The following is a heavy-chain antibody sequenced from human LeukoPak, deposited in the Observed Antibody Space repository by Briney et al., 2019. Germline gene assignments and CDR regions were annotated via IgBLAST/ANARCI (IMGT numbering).Heavy chain of an antibody. CDR2: ISYDGSSK. Sequence: GGSLRLSCAASGFTFSTYAMHWVRQAPGKGLEWVAVISYDGSSKYYADSVKGRFTISKDNSKNTMYLQVNSLRAEDTAVYYCARARSSYSYGDAFDIWGQGTMVTVSS. CDR3: ARARSSYSYGDAFDI. CDR1: GFTFSTYA. D-gene: IGHD5-18*01. V-gene: IGHV3-30*04. J-gene: IGHJ3*02.